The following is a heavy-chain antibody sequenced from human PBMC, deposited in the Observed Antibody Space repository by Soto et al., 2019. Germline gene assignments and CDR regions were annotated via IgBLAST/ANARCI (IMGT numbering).Heavy chain of an antibody. V-gene: IGHV1-3*01. Sequence: ASVKVSCKASGYTFTSYAMHWVRQAPGQRLEWIGWINAGNGNTKYSQKFQGRVTITRDTSASTAYMELSSLRSEDTAVYYCARDSHRYYYYYYGMDVWDQGTTVTVSS. CDR2: INAGNGNT. CDR3: ARDSHRYYYYYYGMDV. J-gene: IGHJ6*02. CDR1: GYTFTSYA.